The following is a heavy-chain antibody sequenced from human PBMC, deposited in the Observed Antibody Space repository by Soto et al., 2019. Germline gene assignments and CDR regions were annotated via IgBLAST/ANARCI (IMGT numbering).Heavy chain of an antibody. CDR1: GFTFSSYA. Sequence: GGSLRLSCAASGFTFSSYAMSWVRQAPGKGLEWVSAISGSGGSTYYADSVKGRLTISRDNSKNTLYLQMNSLRAEDTAVYYCAKLPWGGEVRGARDAFDIWGQGTMVTVSS. D-gene: IGHD3-10*01. V-gene: IGHV3-23*01. J-gene: IGHJ3*02. CDR2: ISGSGGST. CDR3: AKLPWGGEVRGARDAFDI.